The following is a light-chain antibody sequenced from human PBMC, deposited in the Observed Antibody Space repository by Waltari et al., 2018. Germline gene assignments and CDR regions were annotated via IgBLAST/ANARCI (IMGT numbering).Light chain of an antibody. CDR3: SSYTTTSNYV. Sequence: QSSLTQPASVSASPGQSIAISCSGTTSDVVAYNDFAWYQQHQGNAPKLIISDVNNRPSGVSNRLSGSKSGNTASLIISGLQADDDDDYYCSSYTTTSNYVFGTGTKVSVL. CDR2: DVN. CDR1: TSDVVAYND. V-gene: IGLV2-14*03. J-gene: IGLJ1*01.